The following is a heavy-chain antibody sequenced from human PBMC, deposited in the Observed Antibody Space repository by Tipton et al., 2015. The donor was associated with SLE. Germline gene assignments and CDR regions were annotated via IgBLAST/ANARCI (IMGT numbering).Heavy chain of an antibody. CDR1: GFAFTSFW. J-gene: IGHJ2*01. V-gene: IGHV3-74*01. D-gene: IGHD3-10*01. CDR3: ARDFGSYYGSGKDWYFDL. CDR2: INTNGRST. Sequence: GSLRLSCAASGFAFTSFWMHWVRQVPGKGLVWVSRINTNGRSTSHADSVQGRFTISRDNAKNTLYLQMNSLRVEDTAVYYCARDFGSYYGSGKDWYFDLWGRGTLVTVSS.